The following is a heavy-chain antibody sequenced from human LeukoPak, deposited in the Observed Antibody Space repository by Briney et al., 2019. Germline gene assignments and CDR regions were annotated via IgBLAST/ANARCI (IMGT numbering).Heavy chain of an antibody. V-gene: IGHV3-23*01. CDR1: GFTFSSYA. J-gene: IGHJ4*02. Sequence: GGSLRLSCVVSGFTFSSYAMTWVRQAPGKGLEWVSAISGGGDTTYYADSVKGRFTISRDDSKNTLYLQMNSLRAEDTALYYCARAMVRGWIPSYYFDYWGQGTLVTVSS. D-gene: IGHD3-10*01. CDR3: ARAMVRGWIPSYYFDY. CDR2: ISGGGDTT.